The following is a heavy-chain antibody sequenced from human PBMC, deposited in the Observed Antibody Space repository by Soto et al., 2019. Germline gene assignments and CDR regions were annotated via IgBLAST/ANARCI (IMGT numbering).Heavy chain of an antibody. CDR3: ARIYYDILTGRFYDAFGI. V-gene: IGHV1-8*01. CDR1: GYTFTSYD. CDR2: MNPNSGNT. J-gene: IGHJ3*02. Sequence: GGPVKVSCKASGYTFTSYDINWVRQATGQGLEWMGWMNPNSGNTGYAQKFQGRVTMTRNTSISTAYMELSSLRSEDTAVYYCARIYYDILTGRFYDAFGIWGQGTMVTVSS. D-gene: IGHD3-9*01.